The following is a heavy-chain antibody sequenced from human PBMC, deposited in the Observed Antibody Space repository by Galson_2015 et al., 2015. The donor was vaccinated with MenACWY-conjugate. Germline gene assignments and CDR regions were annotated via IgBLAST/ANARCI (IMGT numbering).Heavy chain of an antibody. Sequence: SLRLSCAASGFTFNTYNMNWVRQAPGKGLEWVSYISASRTTIYYADSVKGRFTISRDNAKNSLYLQMNSLRAEDTALYYCARQDTSMLMGDWFAPWGQGTLVTVSS. D-gene: IGHD3-16*01. CDR2: ISASRTTI. CDR3: ARQDTSMLMGDWFAP. J-gene: IGHJ5*02. CDR1: GFTFNTYN. V-gene: IGHV3-48*04.